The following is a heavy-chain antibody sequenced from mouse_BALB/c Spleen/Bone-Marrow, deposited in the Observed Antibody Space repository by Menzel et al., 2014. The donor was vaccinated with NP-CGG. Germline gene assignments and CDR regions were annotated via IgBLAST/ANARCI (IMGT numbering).Heavy chain of an antibody. CDR1: GFTFSSFG. V-gene: IGHV5-17*02. Sequence: EVQVVESGGGLVQPGGSRKLSCAASGFTFSSFGMHWVRQAPEKGLEWVAYISSGSSTIYYADTVKGRFTISGDNPKNTLFLQMTSLRSEGTAMYYCASDWAYYFDYWGQGTTLTVSS. D-gene: IGHD4-1*01. CDR3: ASDWAYYFDY. CDR2: ISSGSSTI. J-gene: IGHJ2*01.